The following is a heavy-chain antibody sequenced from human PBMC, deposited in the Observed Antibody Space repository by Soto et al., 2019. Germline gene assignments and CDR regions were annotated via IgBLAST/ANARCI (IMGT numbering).Heavy chain of an antibody. D-gene: IGHD5-18*01. J-gene: IGHJ5*02. CDR2: IIPIFGTA. CDR3: ARDRSSGYSYGYGIGFWFGP. Sequence: QVQLVQSGAEVKKPGSSVKVSCKASGGTFSSYAISWVRQAPGQGLEWMGGIIPIFGTANYAQKFQGRVTITADESTSRAYMEMSSLGAEDTAVYYCARDRSSGYSYGYGIGFWFGPWGQGTLVTGSS. CDR1: GGTFSSYA. V-gene: IGHV1-69*01.